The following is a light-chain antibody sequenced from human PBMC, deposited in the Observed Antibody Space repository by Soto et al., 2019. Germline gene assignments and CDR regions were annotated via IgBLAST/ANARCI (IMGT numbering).Light chain of an antibody. V-gene: IGKV1-39*01. J-gene: IGKJ1*01. CDR1: QSITTY. CDR2: AAS. Sequence: IHMTQSPSSLSASVGDRVTITCRASQSITTYLNWYQQKPGKAPNLLIYAASSLQSGVPSRFSGSGSGTDFTLTISSLEPEDFAVYYCQQRSNWPRTFGQGTKVDIK. CDR3: QQRSNWPRT.